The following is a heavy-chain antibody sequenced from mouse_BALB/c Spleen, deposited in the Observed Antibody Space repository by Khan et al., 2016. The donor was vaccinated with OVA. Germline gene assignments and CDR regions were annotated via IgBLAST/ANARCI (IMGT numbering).Heavy chain of an antibody. J-gene: IGHJ2*02. CDR3: SRFRDNSTSSSYSFDS. Sequence: QIQLVQSGPELKKPGETVKISCKASGYTFTNYGMNWVKQSPGKGLKWMGWINTYTGEPTYIDDFKGRFAFSLETSASTAYLQINNLRNEDTATYYCSRFRDNSTSSSYSFDSWGQGTSLTVSS. CDR1: GYTFTNYG. CDR2: INTYTGEP. V-gene: IGHV9-3-1*01. D-gene: IGHD1-1*01.